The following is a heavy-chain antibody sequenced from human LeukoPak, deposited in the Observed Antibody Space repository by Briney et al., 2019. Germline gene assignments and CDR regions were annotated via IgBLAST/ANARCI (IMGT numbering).Heavy chain of an antibody. CDR2: INEDGGER. CDR3: ARGGNLEN. Sequence: GGSLRLSCAASGFTLYRYWMSWVREAPGRGLEWVANINEDGGERHYVDSVKGRFTISRDNAKNSLYLQMNSLRAEDTAVYYCARGGNLENWGGGTLVTVSS. D-gene: IGHD1-14*01. CDR1: GFTLYRYW. V-gene: IGHV3-7*01. J-gene: IGHJ4*02.